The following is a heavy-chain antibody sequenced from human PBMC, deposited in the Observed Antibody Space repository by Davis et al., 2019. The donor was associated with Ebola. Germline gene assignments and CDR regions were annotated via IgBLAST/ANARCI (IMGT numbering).Heavy chain of an antibody. Sequence: ASVKVSCKASGYTFTGYYMHWVRQAPGQGLEWMGWINPNSGGTNYAQKFQGWVTMTRDTSISTAYMELSRLRSDDTAVYYCARDRGEVVAGLIGPLDYWGQGTLVTVSS. CDR3: ARDRGEVVAGLIGPLDY. V-gene: IGHV1-2*04. CDR2: INPNSGGT. D-gene: IGHD6-19*01. CDR1: GYTFTGYY. J-gene: IGHJ4*02.